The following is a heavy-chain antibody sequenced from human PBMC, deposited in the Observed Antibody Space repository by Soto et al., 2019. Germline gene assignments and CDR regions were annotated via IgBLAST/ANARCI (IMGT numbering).Heavy chain of an antibody. CDR1: GFTFSSCT. J-gene: IGHJ6*02. V-gene: IGHV3-21*06. CDR2: ISPSSGHI. D-gene: IGHD2-15*01. CDR3: SGCSGGACHKNYGMDV. Sequence: EVHLVESGGCLVKPGGSLRLSCAVSGFTFSSCTMNWVRQAPGKGLEWVSSISPSSGHIYYADSVKGRFTISRDNAKNALFMQMNSLGGGDTAVYYCSGCSGGACHKNYGMDVWGQGTTVTVSS.